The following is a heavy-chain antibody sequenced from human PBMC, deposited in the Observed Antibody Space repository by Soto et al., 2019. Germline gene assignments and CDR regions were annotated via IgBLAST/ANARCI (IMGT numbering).Heavy chain of an antibody. CDR1: GFTFSSYW. J-gene: IGHJ4*02. CDR3: ARVAYSSSWYIDY. Sequence: EVQLVESGGGLVQPGGSLRLSCVVSGFTFSSYWMQWVRQAPGKGLVWVSRINSDGSSISYADSVKGRFTISRDNAKNTLYLEMNSLRAEDTAVDYCARVAYSSSWYIDYWGQGTLVTVSS. D-gene: IGHD6-13*01. V-gene: IGHV3-74*01. CDR2: INSDGSSI.